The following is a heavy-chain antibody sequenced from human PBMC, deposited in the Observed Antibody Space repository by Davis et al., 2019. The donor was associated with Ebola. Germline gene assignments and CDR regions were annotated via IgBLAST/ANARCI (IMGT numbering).Heavy chain of an antibody. CDR2: IYSGGST. D-gene: IGHD3-10*01. J-gene: IGHJ4*02. CDR1: GFTVSSNY. CDR3: ARDPWVRALDY. V-gene: IGHV3-53*04. Sequence: GESLKISCAASGFTVSSNYMSWVRQAPGKGLEWVSVIYSGGSTYYADSVKGRFTISRHNSKNTLYLQMNSLRAEDTAVYYCARDPWVRALDYWGQGTLVTVSS.